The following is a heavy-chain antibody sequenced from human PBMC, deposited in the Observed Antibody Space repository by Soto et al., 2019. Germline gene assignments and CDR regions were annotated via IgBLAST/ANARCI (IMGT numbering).Heavy chain of an antibody. J-gene: IGHJ6*02. Sequence: GGSLRLSCAASGFTFSSYGMHWVRQAPGKGLEWVAVISYDGSNKYYADSVKGRFTISRDNSKNTLYLQMNSLRAEDTAVYYCAKDQAPEFCSSTSCYFLSYYYYGMDVWGQGTTVTV. D-gene: IGHD2-2*01. V-gene: IGHV3-30*18. CDR2: ISYDGSNK. CDR3: AKDQAPEFCSSTSCYFLSYYYYGMDV. CDR1: GFTFSSYG.